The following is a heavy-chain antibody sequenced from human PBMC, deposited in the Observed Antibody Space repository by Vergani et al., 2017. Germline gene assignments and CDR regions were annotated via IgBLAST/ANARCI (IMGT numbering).Heavy chain of an antibody. CDR3: ARVPVPLPHVRGGDY. D-gene: IGHD3-10*02. CDR2: IYTSGST. Sequence: QVQLQESGPGLVKPSQTLSLTCTVSGGSISSGSYYWSWIRQPAGKGLEWIGRIYTSGSTNYNPSLKSRVTISVDTSMNQFSLKLSSVTAADTAVYYCARVPVPLPHVRGGDYWGQGTLVTVSS. CDR1: GGSISSGSYY. J-gene: IGHJ4*02. V-gene: IGHV4-61*02.